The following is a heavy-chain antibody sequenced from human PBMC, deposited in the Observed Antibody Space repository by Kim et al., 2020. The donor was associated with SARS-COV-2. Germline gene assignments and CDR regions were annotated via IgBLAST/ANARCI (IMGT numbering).Heavy chain of an antibody. CDR2: IKQDGSEK. J-gene: IGHJ6*02. V-gene: IGHV3-7*01. CDR3: ARDTRREDTNYDFWSGPPTRWGIDV. Sequence: GGSLRLSCAASGFTFSSYWMSWVRQAPGKGLEWVANIKQDGSEKYYVDSVKGRFTISRDNAKNSLYLQMNSLRAEDTAVYYCARDTRREDTNYDFWSGPPTRWGIDVWGQGTTVTVSS. CDR1: GFTFSSYW. D-gene: IGHD3-3*01.